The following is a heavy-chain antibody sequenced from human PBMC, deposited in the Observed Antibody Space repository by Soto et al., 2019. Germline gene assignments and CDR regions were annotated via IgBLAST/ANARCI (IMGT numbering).Heavy chain of an antibody. CDR1: VITFSNFE. Sequence: QPRGSLLLSCAASVITFSNFEMNWVRQAPGKGLEWVSYISSTGSTKYYADSVKGRFTISRDNDKNSLYLEMKSLRAEDTAVYYCAIDYYGSGTYYFWGQGTMVTVSS. J-gene: IGHJ4*02. V-gene: IGHV3-48*03. D-gene: IGHD3-10*01. CDR3: AIDYYGSGTYYF. CDR2: ISSTGSTK.